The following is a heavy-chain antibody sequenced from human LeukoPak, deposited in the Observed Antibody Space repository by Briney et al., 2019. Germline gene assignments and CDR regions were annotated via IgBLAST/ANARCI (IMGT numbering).Heavy chain of an antibody. CDR3: ARALVGATTTAYAEYFQH. V-gene: IGHV1-2*02. D-gene: IGHD1-26*01. CDR1: GYTFTGYY. Sequence: GASVKVSCKASGYTFTGYYMHWVRQAPGQGLEWMGWINPNSGGTNYAQKLQGRVTMTTDTSTSTAYMELRSLRSDDTAVYYCARALVGATTTAYAEYFQHWGQGTLVTVSS. CDR2: INPNSGGT. J-gene: IGHJ1*01.